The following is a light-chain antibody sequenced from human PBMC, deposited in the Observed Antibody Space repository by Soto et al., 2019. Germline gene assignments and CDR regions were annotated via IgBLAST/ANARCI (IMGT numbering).Light chain of an antibody. V-gene: IGKV1-5*03. CDR3: QQYNSYPLT. J-gene: IGKJ1*01. Sequence: DLQMTQSPSTLSASVGDRVTITCRASQSISSWLDWYQQKPGKAPKLLIYKASSLESGVPSRFSGSGAGTEVTLTISSLQPDDFATYYCQQYNSYPLTFGQGTKVEIK. CDR1: QSISSW. CDR2: KAS.